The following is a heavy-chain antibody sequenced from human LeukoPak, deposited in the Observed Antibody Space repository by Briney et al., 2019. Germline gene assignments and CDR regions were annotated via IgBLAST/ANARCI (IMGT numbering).Heavy chain of an antibody. J-gene: IGHJ6*02. V-gene: IGHV4-4*07. CDR2: IYNSGNT. D-gene: IGHD2-8*01. Sequence: PSETLSLTCTGSGGSISSYYWSWIRQPAGKGLEWIGRIYNSGNTNYNPSLKSRLTMSVDTSKNQISLKLSSVTAADTAVYYCARDDLVYGVHYGMDVWGQGTTVTVSS. CDR1: GGSISSYY. CDR3: ARDDLVYGVHYGMDV.